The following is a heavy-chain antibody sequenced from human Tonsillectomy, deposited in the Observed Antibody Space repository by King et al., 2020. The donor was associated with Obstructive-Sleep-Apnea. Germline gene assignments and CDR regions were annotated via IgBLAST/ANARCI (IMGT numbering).Heavy chain of an antibody. V-gene: IGHV3-48*04. CDR2: ISSSSSTI. CDR1: GFTFSGYN. Sequence: VQLVESGGGLVQPGGSLRLSCAASGFTFSGYNMNWVRQAPGKGLEWVSYISSSSSTIYYAHSVKGRFTLSRDNAKNSLYLQMNSLRAEDTAVYYCARDLVADAFDIWGQGTMVTVSS. D-gene: IGHD2-15*01. J-gene: IGHJ3*02. CDR3: ARDLVADAFDI.